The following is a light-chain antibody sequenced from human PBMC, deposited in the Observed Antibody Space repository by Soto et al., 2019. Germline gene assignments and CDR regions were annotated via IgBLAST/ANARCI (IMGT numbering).Light chain of an antibody. CDR1: QSVLYSSNNKNS. CDR3: QHYNSYSEA. J-gene: IGKJ1*01. Sequence: DIVMTQSPDSLAVSLGERATINCKSSQSVLYSSNNKNSVAWYQQKPGQPPQLLIYWASTWESGVPDRFSGSESGTDFTLTISSLQPDDFATYYCQHYNSYSEAFGQGTKVDIK. CDR2: WAS. V-gene: IGKV4-1*01.